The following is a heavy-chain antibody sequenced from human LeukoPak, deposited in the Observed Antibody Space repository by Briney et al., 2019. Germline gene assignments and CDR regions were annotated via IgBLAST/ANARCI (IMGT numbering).Heavy chain of an antibody. CDR1: GGTFSSYA. CDR3: AREKADGGYDQHFDY. J-gene: IGHJ4*02. D-gene: IGHD5-12*01. V-gene: IGHV1-69*13. CDR2: IIPIFGTA. Sequence: VASVKVSCKASGGTFSSYAISWVRQAPGQGLEWMGGIIPIFGTANYAQKFQGRVTITADESTSTAYMELSSLRSEDTAVYYCAREKADGGYDQHFDYWGQGTLVTVSS.